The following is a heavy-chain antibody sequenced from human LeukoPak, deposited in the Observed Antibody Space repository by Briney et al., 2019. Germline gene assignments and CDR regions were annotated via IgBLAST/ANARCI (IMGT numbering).Heavy chain of an antibody. D-gene: IGHD3-10*01. J-gene: IGHJ4*02. V-gene: IGHV3-30*02. CDR1: GFTFSSYG. CDR3: AKERFGDLLYYFDY. Sequence: GGSLRLSCAASGFTFSSYGMHWVRQAPGKGLEWVAFIRYDGSNKYYADSVKGRFTISRDNSKSTLYLQMNSPRAEDTAVYHCAKERFGDLLYYFDYWGQGTLVTVSS. CDR2: IRYDGSNK.